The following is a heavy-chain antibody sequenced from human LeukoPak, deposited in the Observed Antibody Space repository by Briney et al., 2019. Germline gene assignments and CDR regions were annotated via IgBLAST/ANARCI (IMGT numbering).Heavy chain of an antibody. CDR3: AIEYCSSTSCFLDY. CDR1: GGTFSSYA. V-gene: IGHV1-69*05. CDR2: IIPIFGTA. J-gene: IGHJ4*02. D-gene: IGHD2-2*01. Sequence: GASVKVSCKASGGTFSSYAISWVRQAPGQGLEWMGGIIPIFGTANYAQKFQGRVTITTDESTSTAYMELSSLRSEDTAVYYCAIEYCSSTSCFLDYWGQGTLVTVSS.